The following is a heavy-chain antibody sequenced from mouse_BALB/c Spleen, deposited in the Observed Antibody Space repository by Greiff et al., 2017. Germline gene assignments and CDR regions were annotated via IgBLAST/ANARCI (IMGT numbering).Heavy chain of an antibody. CDR1: GFTFSSYA. V-gene: IGHV5-6-5*01. CDR2: ISSGGST. CDR3: ARSRGYGNYFAY. J-gene: IGHJ3*01. D-gene: IGHD2-10*02. Sequence: EVKLMESGGGLVKPGGSLKLSCAASGFTFSSYAMSWVRQTPEKRLEWVASISSGGSTFYPDSVKGRFTISRDNARNILYLQMSSLRSEDTAMYYCARSRGYGNYFAYWGQGTLVTVSA.